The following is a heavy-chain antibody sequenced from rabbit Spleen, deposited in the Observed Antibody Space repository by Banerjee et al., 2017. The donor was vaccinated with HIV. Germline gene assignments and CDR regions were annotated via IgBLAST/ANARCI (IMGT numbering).Heavy chain of an antibody. D-gene: IGHD8-1*01. CDR2: IYAGSSGST. CDR1: GFSFNSGYD. V-gene: IGHV1S40*01. CDR3: ARGYADSSGLPTYYFNL. Sequence: QSLEESGGGLVKPGASLTLTCKASGFSFNSGYDMCWVRQAPGKGLEWIACIYAGSSGSTYYATWAKGRFTISKTSSTTVTLQLNSLTAADTATYFCARGYADSSGLPTYYFNLWGPGTLVTVS. J-gene: IGHJ4*01.